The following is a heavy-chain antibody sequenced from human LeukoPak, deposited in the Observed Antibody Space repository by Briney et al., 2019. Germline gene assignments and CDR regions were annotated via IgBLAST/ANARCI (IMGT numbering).Heavy chain of an antibody. J-gene: IGHJ6*03. D-gene: IGHD6-13*01. CDR1: GYTFTGYY. CDR2: INPNSGGT. Sequence: ASVKVSCKASGYTFTGYYMHWARQAPGQGLEWMGWINPNSGGTNYAQKFQGRVTMTRDTSISTAYMELSRLRSDDTAVYYCARDLTYSSSWYDYYYYYMDVWGKGTTVTVSS. CDR3: ARDLTYSSSWYDYYYYYMDV. V-gene: IGHV1-2*02.